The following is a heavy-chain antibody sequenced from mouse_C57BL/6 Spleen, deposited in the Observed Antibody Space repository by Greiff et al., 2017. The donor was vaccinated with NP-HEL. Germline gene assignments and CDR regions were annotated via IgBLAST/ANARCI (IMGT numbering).Heavy chain of an antibody. D-gene: IGHD1-1*01. CDR2: IDPSDSYT. Sequence: QVQLQQPGAELVKPGASVKLSCKASGYTFTSYWMQWVKQRPGQGLEWIGEIDPSDSYTNYNQKFKGKATLTVDTSSSTAYMQRSSLTSEDSAVYYCARSGTTVVATVDYWGQGTTLTVSS. J-gene: IGHJ2*01. CDR1: GYTFTSYW. V-gene: IGHV1-50*01. CDR3: ARSGTTVVATVDY.